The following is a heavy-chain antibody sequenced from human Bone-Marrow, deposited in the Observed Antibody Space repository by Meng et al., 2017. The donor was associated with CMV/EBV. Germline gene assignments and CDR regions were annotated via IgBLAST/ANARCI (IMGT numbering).Heavy chain of an antibody. CDR3: ARDVRFSSSWYGSDY. J-gene: IGHJ4*02. CDR2: ISVYNGNT. D-gene: IGHD6-13*01. V-gene: IGHV1-18*01. Sequence: ASVKVSCKASGYTFTSYGISWVGQAPGQGLEWMGWISVYNGNTNYAQKFQGRVTMTTDTSTTTAYMELRSLRSDDTAVYYCARDVRFSSSWYGSDYWGQGTLVTVSS. CDR1: GYTFTSYG.